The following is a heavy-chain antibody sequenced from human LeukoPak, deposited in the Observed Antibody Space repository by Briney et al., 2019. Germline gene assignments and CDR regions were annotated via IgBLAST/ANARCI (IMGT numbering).Heavy chain of an antibody. Sequence: SETLSLTCTVSGGSISGNNYYWGWIRQPPGKGLEWIGTIYYSGTSYYNPSLKSRVTISVGTSKNQFSLKLNSVTAADTALYYCARRFNGGSSWDFDFWGQGTLVTVSS. CDR1: GGSISGNNYY. CDR3: ARRFNGGSSWDFDF. J-gene: IGHJ4*02. V-gene: IGHV4-39*01. D-gene: IGHD6-13*01. CDR2: IYYSGTS.